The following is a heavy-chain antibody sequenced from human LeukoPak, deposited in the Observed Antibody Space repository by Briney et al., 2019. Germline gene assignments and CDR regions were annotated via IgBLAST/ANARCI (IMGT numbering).Heavy chain of an antibody. V-gene: IGHV3-15*01. J-gene: IGHJ4*02. D-gene: IGHD3-22*01. CDR1: GFTFSNAW. CDR2: IKSKTDGGTT. Sequence: PGGSLRLSCAASGFTFSNAWMSWVRQAPGKGLEWVGRIKSKTDGGTTDYAAPVKGRFTISRDDSKNTLYLQMNSLKTEDTAVYYCTTQSYYYDSSGYLFWFPDYWGQGTLVTVSS. CDR3: TTQSYYYDSSGYLFWFPDY.